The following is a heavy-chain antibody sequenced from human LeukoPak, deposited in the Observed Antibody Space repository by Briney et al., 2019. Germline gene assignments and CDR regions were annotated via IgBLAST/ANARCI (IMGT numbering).Heavy chain of an antibody. CDR1: GFTFSSYE. J-gene: IGHJ4*02. CDR2: ISSSGSTI. Sequence: PGGSLRLSCAASGFTFSSYEMNWVRQAPGKGLEWVSYISSSGSTIYYADSVKGRFTISRDNSKNTLYLQMNSLRAEDTAVYYCAKGGVVVVVAANDYWGQGTLVTVSS. D-gene: IGHD2-15*01. V-gene: IGHV3-48*03. CDR3: AKGGVVVVVAANDY.